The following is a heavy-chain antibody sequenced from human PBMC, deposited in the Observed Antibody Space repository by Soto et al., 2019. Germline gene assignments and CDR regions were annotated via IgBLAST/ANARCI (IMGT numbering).Heavy chain of an antibody. J-gene: IGHJ5*02. CDR3: AHSRFQTLHGTLNWFDP. CDR1: GFSLSTSGVG. V-gene: IGHV2-5*02. CDR2: IYWDDDK. Sequence: SGPTLVNPTQTLTLTCTFSGFSLSTSGVGVGWIRQPPGKALEWLALIYWDDDKRYSPSLKSRLTITKDTPKNQVVLTMTNMDPVDTATYYCAHSRFQTLHGTLNWFDPWGQGTLVTVSS.